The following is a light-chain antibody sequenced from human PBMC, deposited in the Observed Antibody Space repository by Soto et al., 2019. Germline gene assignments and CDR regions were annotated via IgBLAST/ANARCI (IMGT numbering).Light chain of an antibody. Sequence: EIVLTQSPASLSLSPGERATLSCRASHSVPTTYLAWYQQKPGQAPRVLIYGSSSRATGIPDRFIGSGSGTDFTLTITRLEPEDFALYFCQQCATSPWTFGQGTKVEIK. CDR1: HSVPTTY. CDR3: QQCATSPWT. V-gene: IGKV3-20*01. CDR2: GSS. J-gene: IGKJ1*01.